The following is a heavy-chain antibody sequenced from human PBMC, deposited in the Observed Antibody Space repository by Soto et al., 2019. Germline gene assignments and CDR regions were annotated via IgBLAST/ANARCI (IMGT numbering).Heavy chain of an antibody. CDR2: ISGSGGST. V-gene: IGHV3-23*01. D-gene: IGHD3-3*01. J-gene: IGHJ4*02. CDR1: GFTFSSYA. CDR3: AKARFCAYYFDY. Sequence: EVQLLESGGGLVQPGGSLRLSCAASGFTFSSYAMSWVRQAPGKGLEWVSAISGSGGSTYYADSVKGRFTISRDNSKNTLYLQMNSLRAEETAVYYCAKARFCAYYFDYWGQGTLVNVYS.